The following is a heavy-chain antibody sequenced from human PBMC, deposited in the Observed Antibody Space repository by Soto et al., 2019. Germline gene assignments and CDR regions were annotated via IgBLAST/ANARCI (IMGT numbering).Heavy chain of an antibody. CDR2: IYYSGST. CDR3: ARDSRYPDA. Sequence: SETLSLTCTVSGGSISSSSYYWGWIRQPPGKGLEWIGSIYYSGSTYYNPSLKSRVTISVDTSKDQFSLKLSSVTAADTAVYYCARDSRYPDAWGQGTLVTVSS. CDR1: GGSISSSSYY. V-gene: IGHV4-39*02. D-gene: IGHD2-2*01. J-gene: IGHJ5*02.